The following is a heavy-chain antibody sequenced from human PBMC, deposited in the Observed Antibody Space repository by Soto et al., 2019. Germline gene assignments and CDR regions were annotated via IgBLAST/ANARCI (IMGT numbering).Heavy chain of an antibody. CDR2: INHSGST. CDR1: GGSFSGYY. CDR3: ARQILYSSSWYGPLGFDY. D-gene: IGHD6-13*01. V-gene: IGHV4-34*01. J-gene: IGHJ4*02. Sequence: PSETLSLTCAVHGGSFSGYYWSWIRQPPGKGLEWSGEINHSGSTNYNLSLKSRVTISVDTSKNQFSLKLSSVTAADTAVYYCARQILYSSSWYGPLGFDYWGQGTQVTVSS.